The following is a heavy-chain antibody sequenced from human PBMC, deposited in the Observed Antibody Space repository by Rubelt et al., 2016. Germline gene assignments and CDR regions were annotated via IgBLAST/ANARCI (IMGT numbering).Heavy chain of an antibody. V-gene: IGHV1-18*01. Sequence: AYNGNTNYAQKLQGRVTMTTDTSTSTAYMELRRLRPEDTAVYYCASVVAAKPLYYWGQGTLVTVSS. D-gene: IGHD2-15*01. CDR2: AYNGNT. J-gene: IGHJ4*02. CDR3: ASVVAAKPLYY.